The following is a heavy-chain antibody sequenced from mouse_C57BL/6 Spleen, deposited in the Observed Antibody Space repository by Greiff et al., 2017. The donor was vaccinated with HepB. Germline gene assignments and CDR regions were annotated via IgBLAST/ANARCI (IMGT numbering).Heavy chain of an antibody. V-gene: IGHV1-55*01. Sequence: QVQLKQPGAELVKPGASVKMSCKASGYTFTSYWITWVKQRPGQGLEWIGDIYPGSGSTNYNEKFKSKATLTVDTSSSTAYMQLSSLTSEDSAVYYCARYPENYWYFDVWGTGTTVTVSS. CDR3: ARYPENYWYFDV. CDR1: GYTFTSYW. J-gene: IGHJ1*03. CDR2: IYPGSGST.